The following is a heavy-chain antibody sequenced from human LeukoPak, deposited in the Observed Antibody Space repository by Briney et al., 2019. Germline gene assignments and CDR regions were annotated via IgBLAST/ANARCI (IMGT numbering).Heavy chain of an antibody. J-gene: IGHJ4*02. V-gene: IGHV4-39*01. CDR3: ARLWFGELHWDY. D-gene: IGHD3-10*01. CDR1: GGSISSSSYY. CDR2: IYYSGST. Sequence: SETLSLTYTVSGGSISSSSYYWGWIRQPPGKGLEWIGSIYYSGSTYYNPSLKSRVTISVDTSKNQFSLKLSSVTAADTAVYYCARLWFGELHWDYWGQGTLVTVSS.